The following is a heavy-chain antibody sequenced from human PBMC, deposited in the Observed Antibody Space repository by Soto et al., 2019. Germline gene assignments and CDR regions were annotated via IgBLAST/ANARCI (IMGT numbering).Heavy chain of an antibody. CDR3: PKLTAA. V-gene: IGHV3-23*01. Sequence: EVEVLESGGGLLQPGGSLRLSCAASGFTFSAYVMSWVRQAPGKGLEWVSSITSSGGGAYYADSVKGRFTVSRDNSKNTVYLQMNSLRDEDTAVYYCPKLTAAWGQGTLVTVSS. CDR1: GFTFSAYV. D-gene: IGHD6-13*01. CDR2: ITSSGGGA. J-gene: IGHJ4*02.